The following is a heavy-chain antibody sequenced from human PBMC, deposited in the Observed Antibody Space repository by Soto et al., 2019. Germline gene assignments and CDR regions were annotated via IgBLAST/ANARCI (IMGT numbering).Heavy chain of an antibody. Sequence: SETLSLTCTVSGGSISSYYWSWIRQPPGKGLEWIGYIYYSGSTNYNPSLKSRVTISVDTSKNQFSLKLSSVTAADTAVYYCARALEALAYCGGDCYSAAYWGQGTLVTVS. CDR1: GGSISSYY. J-gene: IGHJ4*02. V-gene: IGHV4-59*01. CDR2: IYYSGST. D-gene: IGHD2-21*02. CDR3: ARALEALAYCGGDCYSAAY.